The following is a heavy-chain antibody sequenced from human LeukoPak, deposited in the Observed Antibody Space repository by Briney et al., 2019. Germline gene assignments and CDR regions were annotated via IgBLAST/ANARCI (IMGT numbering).Heavy chain of an antibody. CDR3: ARKRPNYFDY. J-gene: IGHJ4*02. CDR2: IKEDGSER. Sequence: GGSLRLSCAASGFTFSYYWMGWVRQAPGKGLAWVASIKEDGSERHSVDSVKGRFTISRDNAEKSVLLQMSSLRAEDTALYYCARKRPNYFDYWGQGTLVTVSS. CDR1: GFTFSYYW. V-gene: IGHV3-7*01.